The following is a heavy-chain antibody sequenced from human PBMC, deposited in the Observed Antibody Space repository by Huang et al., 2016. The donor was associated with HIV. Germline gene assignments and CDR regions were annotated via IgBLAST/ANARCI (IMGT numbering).Heavy chain of an antibody. J-gene: IGHJ6*03. CDR3: AIASSGYDLGGYYYYYMDV. V-gene: IGHV4-59*11. D-gene: IGHD5-12*01. Sequence: QVQLQESGPGLVKPSETLSLTCTVSGGSISRHSWSWIRQPPGKGLEWIGNIYYSGITNYNPSLECRGTISVDTSRNLFSLTLSSVTAADTAVYYCAIASSGYDLGGYYYYYMDVWSQGTTVSVSS. CDR1: GGSISRHS. CDR2: IYYSGIT.